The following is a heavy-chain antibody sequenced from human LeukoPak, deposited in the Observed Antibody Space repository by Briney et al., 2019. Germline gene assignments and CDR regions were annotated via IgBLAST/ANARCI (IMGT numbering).Heavy chain of an antibody. D-gene: IGHD1-1*01. V-gene: IGHV3-30*18. J-gene: IGHJ4*02. CDR3: AKGFSAGTMVY. Sequence: GGSLRLSCAASAFIFKNYAMHWVRQPPGKGLEWVAVISYHGSNQYYIDSVKGRFTISRDNSKDTVYLQMNSLRPDDTAVYYCAKGFSAGTMVYWGQGTLVTVSS. CDR1: AFIFKNYA. CDR2: ISYHGSNQ.